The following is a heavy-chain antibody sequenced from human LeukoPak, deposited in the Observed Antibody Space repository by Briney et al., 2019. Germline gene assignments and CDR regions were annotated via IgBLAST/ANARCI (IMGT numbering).Heavy chain of an antibody. V-gene: IGHV3-30*03. CDR2: ISYDGTNK. Sequence: GGSLRLSCAASGFTFSSYGMHWVRQAPGKGLEWVAVISYDGTNKYYADSVKGRFTISRDNSKNTLSLQMNSLRAEDTAVYYCARAYYDILTGYYAPDYWGQGTLVTVSS. CDR3: ARAYYDILTGYYAPDY. D-gene: IGHD3-9*01. CDR1: GFTFSSYG. J-gene: IGHJ4*02.